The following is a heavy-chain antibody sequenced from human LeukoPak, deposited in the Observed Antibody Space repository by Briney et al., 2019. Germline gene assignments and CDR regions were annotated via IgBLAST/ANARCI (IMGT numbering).Heavy chain of an antibody. D-gene: IGHD2-2*01. J-gene: IGHJ4*02. Sequence: ASVKVSCKASGGTFSSYAISWVRQAPGQGLEWMGGIIPIFGTANYAQKFQGRVTITTDESTSTAYMELSSLRSEDTAVYYCARDRYCSSTSCLENFDYWGQGTLVTVSS. V-gene: IGHV1-69*05. CDR3: ARDRYCSSTSCLENFDY. CDR2: IIPIFGTA. CDR1: GGTFSSYA.